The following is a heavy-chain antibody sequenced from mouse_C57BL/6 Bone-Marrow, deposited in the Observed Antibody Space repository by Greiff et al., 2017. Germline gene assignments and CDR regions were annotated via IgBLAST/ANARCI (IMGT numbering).Heavy chain of an antibody. CDR2: INPGSGGT. D-gene: IGHD1-1*01. V-gene: IGHV1-54*01. CDR1: GYAFTNYL. CDR3: AREGLYYGSSYVEFAY. J-gene: IGHJ3*01. Sequence: QVQLKQSGAELVRPGTSVKVSCKASGYAFTNYLIEWVKQRPGQGLEWIGVINPGSGGTNYNEKFKGKATLTADKSSSTAYMQLSSLTSEDSAVYFCAREGLYYGSSYVEFAYWGPGTLVTVSA.